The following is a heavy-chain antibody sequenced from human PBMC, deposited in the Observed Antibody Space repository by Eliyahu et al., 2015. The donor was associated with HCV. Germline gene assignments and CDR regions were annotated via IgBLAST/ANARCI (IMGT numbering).Heavy chain of an antibody. CDR3: ARVSLGSRAAAKKFDP. D-gene: IGHD7-27*01. CDR2: INHSGST. Sequence: QVQLQQWGAGLXKPSETLSLTCAVSGGSFSGYYWSWIRQPPGKGLEWIGEINHSGSTNYNPSLKSRVTISVDTSKNQFSLKLSSVTAADTAVYYCARVSLGSRAAAKKFDPWGQGTLVTVSS. CDR1: GGSFSGYY. J-gene: IGHJ5*02. V-gene: IGHV4-34*01.